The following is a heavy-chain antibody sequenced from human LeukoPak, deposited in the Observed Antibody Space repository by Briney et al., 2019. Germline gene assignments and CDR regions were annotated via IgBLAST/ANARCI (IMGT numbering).Heavy chain of an antibody. CDR3: ARLSGSFLDY. CDR1: GFTLSRDG. V-gene: IGHV3-33*01. CDR2: IWYDGSKK. J-gene: IGHJ4*02. Sequence: PGRSLRLSCAASGFTLSRDGMRWVRQAPGKGLEWVAVIWYDGSKKYYADSVKGRFTISRDNSKNTLYLQMNSLRAEDTAVYYCARLSGSFLDYWGQGTLVTVSS. D-gene: IGHD1-26*01.